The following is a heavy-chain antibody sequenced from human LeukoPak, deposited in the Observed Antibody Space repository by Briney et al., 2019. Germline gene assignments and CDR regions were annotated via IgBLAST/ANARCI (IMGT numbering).Heavy chain of an antibody. V-gene: IGHV4-34*01. CDR1: GGSFSGYY. CDR3: ARGGAYQLLFNPRWFDP. Sequence: SETMSLTCAVDGGSFSGYYWSWIRQPPGKGLEWIGEINHSGSTNYNPSLKSRVTISVDTSKNQFSLKLSSVTAADTAVYYCARGGAYQLLFNPRWFDPWGERTLVTVSS. J-gene: IGHJ5*02. CDR2: INHSGST. D-gene: IGHD2-2*01.